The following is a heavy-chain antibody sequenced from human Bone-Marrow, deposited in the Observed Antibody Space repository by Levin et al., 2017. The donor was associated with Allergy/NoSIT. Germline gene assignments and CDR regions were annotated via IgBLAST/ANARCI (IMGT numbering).Heavy chain of an antibody. V-gene: IGHV4-59*11. Sequence: NPGGSLRLSCTVSDGSIGSHYWSWIRQPPGKGLEWIGFFYYSGTTNYNPSLKSRVTISLDTSKSQFSLKLTSVTAADTAIYYCPTGRGGSPPLDYWGQGSLVTVSS. J-gene: IGHJ4*02. CDR1: DGSIGSHY. CDR2: FYYSGTT. CDR3: PTGRGGSPPLDY. D-gene: IGHD6-13*01.